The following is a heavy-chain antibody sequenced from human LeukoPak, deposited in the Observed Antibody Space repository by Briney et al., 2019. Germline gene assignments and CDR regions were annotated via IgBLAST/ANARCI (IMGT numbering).Heavy chain of an antibody. CDR2: IKQDGSEK. Sequence: GGSLRLSCAASGFTFSSYWMSWVRQAPGKGLEWVANIKQDGSEKYYVDSVKGRFTISRDNAKNSLYLQMNSLRAEDTAVYYCARDQDCYDSSGYYYCGTFDYWGQGTLVTVSS. CDR1: GFTFSSYW. D-gene: IGHD3-22*01. CDR3: ARDQDCYDSSGYYYCGTFDY. V-gene: IGHV3-7*01. J-gene: IGHJ4*02.